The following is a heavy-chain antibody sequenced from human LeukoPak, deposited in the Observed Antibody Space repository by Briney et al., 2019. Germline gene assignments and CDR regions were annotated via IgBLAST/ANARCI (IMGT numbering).Heavy chain of an antibody. CDR1: GYTFTSYD. CDR3: ARVSGLYYAFDY. J-gene: IGHJ4*02. V-gene: IGHV1-8*03. D-gene: IGHD3-22*01. CDR2: MNPNSGNT. Sequence: GSVKVSCKASGYTFTSYDINWVRQATGRGLEWTGWMNPNSGNTGYAQKFQGRVTITRNTSISTAYMELSSLRSEDTAVYYCARVSGLYYAFDYWGQGTLVTVSS.